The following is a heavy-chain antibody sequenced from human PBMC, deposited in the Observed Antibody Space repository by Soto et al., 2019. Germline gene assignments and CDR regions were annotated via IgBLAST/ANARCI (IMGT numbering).Heavy chain of an antibody. CDR1: VYTFISCG. D-gene: IGHD3-3*01. Sequence: GASVTVSCKASVYTFISCGISWVRQAPGQGLEWMGWISPYNDDTKYSQKIQGRVSLTTDTSTRTAYMQLRSLRSEDTAVYYCAKDDADYDFWSGSDVWGQGTTVTVSS. V-gene: IGHV1-18*01. J-gene: IGHJ6*02. CDR3: AKDDADYDFWSGSDV. CDR2: ISPYNDDT.